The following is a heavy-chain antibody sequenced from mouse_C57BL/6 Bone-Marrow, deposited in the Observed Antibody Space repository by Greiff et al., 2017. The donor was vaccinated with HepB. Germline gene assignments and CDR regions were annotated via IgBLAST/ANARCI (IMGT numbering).Heavy chain of an antibody. CDR2: ISSGSSTI. V-gene: IGHV5-17*01. J-gene: IGHJ2*01. Sequence: EVQVVESGGGLVKPGGSLKLSCAASGFTFSDYGMHWVRQAPEKGLEWVAYISSGSSTIYYADTVKGRFTISRDNAKNTLFLQMTSLRSEDTAMYYCAREGFTTVVYFDYWGQGTTLTVSS. D-gene: IGHD1-1*01. CDR3: AREGFTTVVYFDY. CDR1: GFTFSDYG.